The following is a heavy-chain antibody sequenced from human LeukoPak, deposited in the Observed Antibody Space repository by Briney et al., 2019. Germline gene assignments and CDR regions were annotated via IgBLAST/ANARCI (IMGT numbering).Heavy chain of an antibody. CDR3: AKGHSGNYHNVDY. CDR1: GFSFSSYA. J-gene: IGHJ4*02. D-gene: IGHD1-26*01. Sequence: GGSLRLSCAASGFSFSSYAMSWVRQAPGKGLEWVSDISDSGGSTYYADSVKGRFTISRDNSKNTLYLQMNSLTTEDTAVYYCAKGHSGNYHNVDYWGQGTLVTVSS. V-gene: IGHV3-23*01. CDR2: ISDSGGST.